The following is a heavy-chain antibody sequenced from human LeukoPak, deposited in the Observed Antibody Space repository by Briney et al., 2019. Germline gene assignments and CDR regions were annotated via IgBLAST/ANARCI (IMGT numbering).Heavy chain of an antibody. J-gene: IGHJ5*02. CDR2: INHSGST. V-gene: IGHV4-34*01. CDR3: ARGSWFDP. CDR1: GGSFSGYY. Sequence: PSETLSLTCAVYGGSFSGYYWSWVRQPPGKGLEWIGEINHSGSTNYNPSLKSRATISVDTSKNQFSLKLSSVTAADTAVYYCARGSWFDPWGQGTLVTVPS.